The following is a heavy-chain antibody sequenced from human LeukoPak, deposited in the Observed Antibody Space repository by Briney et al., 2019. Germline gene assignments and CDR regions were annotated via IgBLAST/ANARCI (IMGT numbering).Heavy chain of an antibody. J-gene: IGHJ6*03. CDR1: GYTFTSYD. V-gene: IGHV1-8*01. Sequence: SVKVSCKASGYTFTSYDINWVRQATGQGLEWMGWMNPNSGNTGYAQKVQGRVTMTRNTSISTAYMELSSLRSEDTAVYYCATSGYAEIASDYYYYYMDVRGKGTTVTVSS. CDR3: ATSGYAEIASDYYYYYMDV. CDR2: MNPNSGNT. D-gene: IGHD5-12*01.